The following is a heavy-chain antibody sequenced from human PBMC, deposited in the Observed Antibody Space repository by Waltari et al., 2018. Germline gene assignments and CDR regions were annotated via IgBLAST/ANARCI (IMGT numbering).Heavy chain of an antibody. D-gene: IGHD5-12*01. Sequence: QVQLVQSGAEVKKPGASVKVSCKASGYTFSSYGISWVRQATGQGLEWVGWIRAYNSTTRDAQKVECRGTMTADTSTRTAYMGLRSLRSEDTAVYYGGRGWTGVAPYYLDYWGQGTLVTVSS. V-gene: IGHV1-18*01. J-gene: IGHJ4*02. CDR2: IRAYNSTT. CDR3: GRGWTGVAPYYLDY. CDR1: GYTFSSYG.